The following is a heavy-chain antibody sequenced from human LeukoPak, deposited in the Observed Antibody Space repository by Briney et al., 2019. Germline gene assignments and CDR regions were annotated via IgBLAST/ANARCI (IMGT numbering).Heavy chain of an antibody. CDR1: GYTFTSYY. Sequence: ASVKASCKASGYTFTSYYMHWVRQAPGQGLEWMGIINPSGGSTSYAQKFQGRVTMTRDTSTSTVYMELSSLRSEDTAVYYCARDGGSYGGYLYRDYWGQGTLVTVSS. CDR3: ARDGGSYGGYLYRDY. J-gene: IGHJ4*02. CDR2: INPSGGST. D-gene: IGHD5-12*01. V-gene: IGHV1-46*01.